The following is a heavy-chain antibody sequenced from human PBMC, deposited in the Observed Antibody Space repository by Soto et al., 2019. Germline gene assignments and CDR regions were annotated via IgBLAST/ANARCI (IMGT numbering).Heavy chain of an antibody. V-gene: IGHV3-23*01. CDR2: ISGSGGST. CDR3: AKLSAAARGMDV. CDR1: GXTISSYS. J-gene: IGHJ6*02. D-gene: IGHD6-13*01. Sequence: GSLRLSCAASGXTISSYSMSWVRRAPGKGLEWVSAISGSGGSTYYADSVKGRFTISRDNSKNTLYLQMNSVRAEDTAVYYCAKLSAAARGMDVWGQGTTVTVSS.